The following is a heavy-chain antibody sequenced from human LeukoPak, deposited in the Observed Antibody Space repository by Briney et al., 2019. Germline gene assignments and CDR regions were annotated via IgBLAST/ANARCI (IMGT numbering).Heavy chain of an antibody. CDR3: ARDSEYSSSWYEAFDY. CDR1: GGSISSYY. D-gene: IGHD6-13*01. J-gene: IGHJ4*02. V-gene: IGHV4-59*12. CDR2: IYYSGST. Sequence: SETLSLTCTVSGGSISSYYWSWIRQPPGKGLEWIGYIYYSGSTNYNPSLKSRVTISVDTSKNQFSLKLSSVTAADTAVYYCARDSEYSSSWYEAFDYWGQGTLVTVSS.